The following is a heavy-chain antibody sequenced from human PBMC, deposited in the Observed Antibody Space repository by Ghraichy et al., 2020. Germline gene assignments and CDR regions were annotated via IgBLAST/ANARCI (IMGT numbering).Heavy chain of an antibody. J-gene: IGHJ4*02. Sequence: LSLTCAASGFTVSSNYMSWVRQAPGKGLEWVSLIYSDGNKYYGDPVKGRFTISRDNSKNTLYLQMNSLRAEDTAVYYCASGTDDYGGLFDYWGQGTLVTVSS. CDR3: ASGTDDYGGLFDY. CDR1: GFTVSSNY. V-gene: IGHV3-66*02. CDR2: IYSDGNK. D-gene: IGHD4-17*01.